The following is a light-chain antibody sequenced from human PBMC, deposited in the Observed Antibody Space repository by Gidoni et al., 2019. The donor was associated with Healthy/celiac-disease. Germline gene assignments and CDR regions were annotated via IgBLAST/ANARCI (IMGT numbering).Light chain of an antibody. V-gene: IGKV4-1*01. CDR1: QSVLYSSNNKNY. J-gene: IGKJ2*01. CDR2: WAS. Sequence: DIVMTQSRDSLAVSLGERATIYCKSSQSVLYSSNNKNYLAWYQQKPGQPPKLLIYWASTRESGVPDRFSGSGSGTDFTLTISSLQAEDVAVYYCQQYYSTPHTFGQGTKLEIK. CDR3: QQYYSTPHT.